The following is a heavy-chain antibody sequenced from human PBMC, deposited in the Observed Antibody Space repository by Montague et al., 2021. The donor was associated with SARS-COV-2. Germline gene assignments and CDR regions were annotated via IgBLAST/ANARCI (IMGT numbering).Heavy chain of an antibody. J-gene: IGHJ4*02. CDR2: IWYDGSNK. Sequence: SLRLSCAASGFTFSSYGMHWVRQAPGKGLEWVAVIWYDGSNKYYADSVKGRFTISRDNSKNTLYLQMNSLRAEDTAVYYCAKEGIVALDYWGQGTLITVSS. D-gene: IGHD1-26*01. CDR1: GFTFSSYG. V-gene: IGHV3-33*06. CDR3: AKEGIVALDY.